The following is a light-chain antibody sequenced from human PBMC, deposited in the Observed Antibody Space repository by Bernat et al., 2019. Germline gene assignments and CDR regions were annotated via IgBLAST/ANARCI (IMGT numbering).Light chain of an antibody. V-gene: IGLV3-21*02. Sequence: SYVLTQPPSVSVAPGETATITCGGNHSGGKSVNWYRQKPGQAPVLVAYDDSDRPSGIPERGSGSNSGDTATLTISRVEAADEADYYCQVWDTGSDVFGSGTKVTVL. CDR2: DDS. CDR3: QVWDTGSDV. J-gene: IGLJ1*01. CDR1: HSGGKS.